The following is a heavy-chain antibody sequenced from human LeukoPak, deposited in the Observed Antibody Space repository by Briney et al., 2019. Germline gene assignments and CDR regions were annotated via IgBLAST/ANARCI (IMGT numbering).Heavy chain of an antibody. CDR3: ARARLGYCSSTSCYTRLGWFDP. CDR1: GGSFSGYY. V-gene: IGHV4-34*01. J-gene: IGHJ5*02. Sequence: PSETLSLTCAVYGGSFSGYYWSWIRQPPGKGLEWIGEINHSGSTNYNPSLKSRVTISVDTSKNQFSLKLSSVTAADTAVYYCARARLGYCSSTSCYTRLGWFDPWGQGTLVTVSS. CDR2: INHSGST. D-gene: IGHD2-2*02.